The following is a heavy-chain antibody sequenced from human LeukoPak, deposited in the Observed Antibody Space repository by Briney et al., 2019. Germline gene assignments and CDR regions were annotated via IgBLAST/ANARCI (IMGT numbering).Heavy chain of an antibody. D-gene: IGHD2/OR15-2a*01. V-gene: IGHV1-46*01. CDR1: GYTFTSNY. J-gene: IGHJ4*02. Sequence: ASVKVSCKASGYTFTSNYIHWVRQAPEQGLEWMGMIYPRDGSTSYAQKFQGRVTVTRDTSTSTVHMELSGLRSEDTAVYYCARDQECFDYWGQGTLVTVSS. CDR2: IYPRDGST. CDR3: ARDQECFDY.